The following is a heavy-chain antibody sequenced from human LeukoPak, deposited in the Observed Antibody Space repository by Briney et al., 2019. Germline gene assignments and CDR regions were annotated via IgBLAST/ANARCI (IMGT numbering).Heavy chain of an antibody. CDR3: ARYETGGYFQH. J-gene: IGHJ1*01. CDR2: IYYSGNT. CDR1: GGSISGYY. V-gene: IGHV4-59*08. D-gene: IGHD7-27*01. Sequence: PSETLSLTCTVSGGSISGYYWRWIRQPPGKGLEWIGYIYYSGNTDYNPSLKSQVTILVDTSKNQFSLKLSSVTAADTAVYYCARYETGGYFQHWGQGTLVTVSS.